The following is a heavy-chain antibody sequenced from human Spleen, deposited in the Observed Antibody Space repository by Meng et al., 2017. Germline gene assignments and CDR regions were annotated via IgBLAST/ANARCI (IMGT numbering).Heavy chain of an antibody. D-gene: IGHD2-8*01. V-gene: IGHV3-21*01. CDR1: GFSVSHNY. CDR2: ISSSSSYI. Sequence: GESLKISCAASGFSVSHNYMSWVRQAPGKGLEWVSSISSSSSYIYYADSVKGRFTISRDNAKNSLYLQMNSLRAEDTAVYYCARDPGYCTNGVCYTIFDYWGQGTLVTVSS. J-gene: IGHJ4*02. CDR3: ARDPGYCTNGVCYTIFDY.